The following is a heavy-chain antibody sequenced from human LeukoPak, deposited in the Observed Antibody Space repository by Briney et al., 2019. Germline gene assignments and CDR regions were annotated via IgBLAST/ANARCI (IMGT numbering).Heavy chain of an antibody. V-gene: IGHV4-34*01. CDR1: GGSFSGYY. CDR3: ARLSRSRIAAAGTKYFQH. J-gene: IGHJ1*01. D-gene: IGHD6-13*01. CDR2: INHSGST. Sequence: TSETLSLTCAVYGGSFSGYYWSWIRQPPGKGLEWIGEINHSGSTNYNPSLKSRVTISVDTSKNQFSLKLSSVTAADTAVYYCARLSRSRIAAAGTKYFQHWGQGTLVTVSS.